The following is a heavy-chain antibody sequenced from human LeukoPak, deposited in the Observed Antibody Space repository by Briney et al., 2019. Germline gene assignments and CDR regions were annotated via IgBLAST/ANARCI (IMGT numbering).Heavy chain of an antibody. Sequence: PGGSLRLSCAASGFSFGDYGMSWVRQAPGKGLEWVSGINWNGGSTGYADSVKGRFTISRDNAKNFLYLQMKSLRAEDTALYYCARIPYGSGSYSYYYYYMDVWGKGTTVTVSS. CDR1: GFSFGDYG. CDR2: INWNGGST. J-gene: IGHJ6*03. D-gene: IGHD3-10*01. CDR3: ARIPYGSGSYSYYYYYMDV. V-gene: IGHV3-20*04.